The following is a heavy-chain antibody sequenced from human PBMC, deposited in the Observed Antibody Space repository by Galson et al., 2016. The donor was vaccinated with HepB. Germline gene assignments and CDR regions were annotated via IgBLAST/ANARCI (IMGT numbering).Heavy chain of an antibody. CDR3: ARIGNSSAIYFDY. D-gene: IGHD6-13*01. J-gene: IGHJ4*02. CDR2: IIPLFGTA. Sequence: SVKVSCKVSGGTFSNYGISWVRQAPGQGLEWMGGIIPLFGTADYAQKFQDRVTITAHESTPTAYMELGRLGSEYTAVYYCARIGNSSAIYFDYWGQGTLATVSS. V-gene: IGHV1-69*13. CDR1: GGTFSNYG.